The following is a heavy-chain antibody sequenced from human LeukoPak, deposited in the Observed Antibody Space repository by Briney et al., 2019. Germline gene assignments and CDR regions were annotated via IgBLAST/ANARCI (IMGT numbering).Heavy chain of an antibody. J-gene: IGHJ6*03. V-gene: IGHV3-7*01. CDR3: ARDNGVVHGVYYMDV. D-gene: IGHD3-3*01. Sequence: GGSLRLSCAASGFTFSSYWMTWVRHAPGKGLEWVADIKQDGSEKLYVNSVRGRFTISRDNAKMSLFLQMNSLRAEDTAVYYCARDNGVVHGVYYMDVWGKGTTVTVS. CDR2: IKQDGSEK. CDR1: GFTFSSYW.